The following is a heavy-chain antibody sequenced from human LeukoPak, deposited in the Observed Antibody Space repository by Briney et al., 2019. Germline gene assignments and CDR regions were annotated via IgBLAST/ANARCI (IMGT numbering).Heavy chain of an antibody. V-gene: IGHV3-23*01. D-gene: IGHD6-19*01. CDR2: VSNSGDRI. CDR3: ARGVFSSGRADVFDI. CDR1: GLTFSIYA. Sequence: GGSLRLSCAASGLTFSIYAMSWVRQAPGKGLEWVSTVSNSGDRILYADSVKGRFTISRDNSKNTLFLEMNNLRTDDTATFYCARGVFSSGRADVFDIWGQGTKVSVSS. J-gene: IGHJ3*02.